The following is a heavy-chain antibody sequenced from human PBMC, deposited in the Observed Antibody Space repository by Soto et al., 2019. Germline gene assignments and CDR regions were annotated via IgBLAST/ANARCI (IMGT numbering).Heavy chain of an antibody. J-gene: IGHJ4*02. CDR3: ARDCAAAGPFDY. D-gene: IGHD6-13*01. Sequence: GASVKVSCKASGYTFTTYFIHWVRQAPGQGLEWMGWISAYNGNTNYAQKLQGRVTMTTDTSTSTAYMELRSLRSDDTAVYYCARDCAAAGPFDYWGQGTLVTVSS. V-gene: IGHV1-18*04. CDR2: ISAYNGNT. CDR1: GYTFTTYF.